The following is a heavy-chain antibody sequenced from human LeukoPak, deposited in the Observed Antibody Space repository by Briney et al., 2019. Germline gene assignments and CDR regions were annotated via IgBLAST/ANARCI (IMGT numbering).Heavy chain of an antibody. Sequence: SETLSLTCNVSGGSVSSSNHHWAWIRQSPGMGLEWVGTFFSTGRTSQNPDPSLKGRVTLSVDTSRNQFSLQLRSLTAADTAIFYCASILGSSTSWYHFGNWGQGTLVTVSS. D-gene: IGHD6-13*01. J-gene: IGHJ4*02. V-gene: IGHV4-39*01. CDR2: FFSTGRT. CDR3: ASILGSSTSWYHFGN. CDR1: GGSVSSSNHH.